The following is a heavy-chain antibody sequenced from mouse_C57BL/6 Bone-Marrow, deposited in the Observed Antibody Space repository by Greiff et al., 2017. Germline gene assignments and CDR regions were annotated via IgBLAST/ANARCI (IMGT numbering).Heavy chain of an antibody. J-gene: IGHJ1*03. V-gene: IGHV5-4*01. CDR1: GFTFSSYA. CDR3: ARGDYYGGYFDV. D-gene: IGHD1-2*01. CDR2: ISDGGSYT. Sequence: EVQLVESGGGLVKPGGSLKLSCAASGFTFSSYAMSWVRQTPEKRLEWVATISDGGSYTYYPDNVKGRFTISRDNAKNNLYLQMSHLKSEDTAMYYCARGDYYGGYFDVWGTGTTVTVSS.